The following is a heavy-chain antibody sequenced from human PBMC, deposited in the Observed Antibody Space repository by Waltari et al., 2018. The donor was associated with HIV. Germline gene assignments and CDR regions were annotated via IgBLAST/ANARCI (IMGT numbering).Heavy chain of an antibody. Sequence: EVRLVGFGGGLVQLGGSLKTSLATSVFTFRCSRMTWVRQAPGKGLEWVANIKEDGSEIHYVDSVKGRFTISRDNAKNSLYLQMNSLRAEDTAVYYCARRQQLTDWGQGTLVTVSS. CDR3: ARRQQLTD. CDR1: VFTFRCSR. V-gene: IGHV3-7*01. D-gene: IGHD6-13*01. J-gene: IGHJ4*02. CDR2: IKEDGSEI.